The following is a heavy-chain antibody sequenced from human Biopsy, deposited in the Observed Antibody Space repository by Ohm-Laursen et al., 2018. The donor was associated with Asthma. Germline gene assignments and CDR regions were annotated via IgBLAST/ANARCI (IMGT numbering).Heavy chain of an antibody. J-gene: IGHJ3*01. V-gene: IGHV1-3*04. D-gene: IGHD3-9*01. CDR1: GYNFISFA. Sequence: SVKVSCKASGYNFISFAIHWVRQAPGQRLEWMGWVNTGNGDTKYSQKFQGRVTITRDTSASTAYMELRSLRSEDTAMYYCARTYYDFLTGQVKDVFGVWGQGTMVTVSS. CDR3: ARTYYDFLTGQVKDVFGV. CDR2: VNTGNGDT.